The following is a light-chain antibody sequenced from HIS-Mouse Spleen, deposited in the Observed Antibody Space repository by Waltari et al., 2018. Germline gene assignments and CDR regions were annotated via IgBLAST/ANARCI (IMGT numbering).Light chain of an antibody. CDR3: SSYTSSSTLV. CDR2: EVS. J-gene: IGLJ2*01. Sequence: QSALTQPASVSGSPGQSITISCTGTSSDVGGYNYVSWYQQPPGQAPELLIYEVSNRTSGVSNSFSGPKSGNTASLTISGLQAEDEADYYCSSYTSSSTLVFGGGTKLTVL. CDR1: SSDVGGYNY. V-gene: IGLV2-14*01.